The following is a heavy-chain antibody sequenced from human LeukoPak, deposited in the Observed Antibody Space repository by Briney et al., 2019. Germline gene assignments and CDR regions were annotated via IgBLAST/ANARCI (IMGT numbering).Heavy chain of an antibody. V-gene: IGHV3-23*01. CDR1: GFTFSSSV. CDR2: IGVSGSNT. Sequence: GGSLRLSCAASGFTFSSSVMSWVRQAPGKRLEWASTIGVSGSNTYYADSMKGRFTISRDNSKNTLYLQMNSLRAEDTAVYYCAKGGPWVNYHSSGYYSYFDYWGQGTLVTVSS. D-gene: IGHD3-22*01. CDR3: AKGGPWVNYHSSGYYSYFDY. J-gene: IGHJ4*02.